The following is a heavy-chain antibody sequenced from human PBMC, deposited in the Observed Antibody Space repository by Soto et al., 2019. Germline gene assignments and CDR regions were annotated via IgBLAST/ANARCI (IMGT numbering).Heavy chain of an antibody. D-gene: IGHD6-13*01. J-gene: IGHJ6*02. Sequence: ASVKVSCKASGYTFTNYDINWVRQATGQGLEWMGWMNPNSGNTGYAQKFQGRVTMARNTSISTAYMELSSLRSEDTAVYYCARGEAYSSSWYGGIFYYYYYGMDVWGQGTTVTVSS. V-gene: IGHV1-8*01. CDR1: GYTFTNYD. CDR3: ARGEAYSSSWYGGIFYYYYYGMDV. CDR2: MNPNSGNT.